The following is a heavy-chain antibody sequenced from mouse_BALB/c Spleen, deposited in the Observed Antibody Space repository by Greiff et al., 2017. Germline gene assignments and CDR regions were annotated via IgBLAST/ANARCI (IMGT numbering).Heavy chain of an antibody. CDR1: GFTFSSYA. D-gene: IGHD1-2*01. J-gene: IGHJ4*01. V-gene: IGHV5-9-4*01. Sequence: EVKLMESGGGLVKPGGSLKLSCAASGFTFSSYAMSWVRQSPEKRLEWVAEISSGGSYTYYPDTVTGRFTISRDNAKHTLYLEMSSLRSEDTAMYYCARNPDHYGYNYAMDYWGQGTSVTVSS. CDR3: ARNPDHYGYNYAMDY. CDR2: ISSGGSYT.